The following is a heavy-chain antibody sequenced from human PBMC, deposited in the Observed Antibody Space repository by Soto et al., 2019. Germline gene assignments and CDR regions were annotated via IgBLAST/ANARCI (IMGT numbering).Heavy chain of an antibody. D-gene: IGHD3-3*01. CDR1: GYTFTSYA. V-gene: IGHV1-3*01. J-gene: IGHJ4*02. Sequence: ASVKVSCKASGYTFTSYAMHWVRQAPGQRLEWMGWINAGNGNTKYSQKFQGRVTITRDTSASTAYMELSSLRSEDTAVYYCARDGLPFSDYDFWSGYSGYWGQGTLVTVSS. CDR3: ARDGLPFSDYDFWSGYSGY. CDR2: INAGNGNT.